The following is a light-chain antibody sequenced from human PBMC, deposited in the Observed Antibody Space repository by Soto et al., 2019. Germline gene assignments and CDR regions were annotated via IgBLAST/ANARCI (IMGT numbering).Light chain of an antibody. Sequence: QSALAQARAVSGCPGQSVTISCTGTSSDVGTYTYVSWYQQHPGKAPKLIIYDVIKRPSGVPDRFSGSKSGNTASLTISGLQAEDEADYYCCSYAGSYTHVFGTGTKV. CDR1: SSDVGTYTY. J-gene: IGLJ1*01. CDR3: CSYAGSYTHV. CDR2: DVI. V-gene: IGLV2-11*01.